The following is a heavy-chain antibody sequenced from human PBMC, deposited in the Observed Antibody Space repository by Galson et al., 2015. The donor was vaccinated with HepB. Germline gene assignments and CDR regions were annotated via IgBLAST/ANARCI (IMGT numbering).Heavy chain of an antibody. CDR1: GYTFTSYY. D-gene: IGHD6-19*01. J-gene: IGHJ4*02. Sequence: SVKVSCKASGYTFTSYYMHWVRQAPGQGLEWMGIISPSGRSTSYAQKFQGRVSMTRDTSTGTVYMELSSLRSEDAAVCYCARSSGAIDYWGQGTLVTVSS. CDR3: ARSSGAIDY. V-gene: IGHV1-46*01. CDR2: ISPSGRST.